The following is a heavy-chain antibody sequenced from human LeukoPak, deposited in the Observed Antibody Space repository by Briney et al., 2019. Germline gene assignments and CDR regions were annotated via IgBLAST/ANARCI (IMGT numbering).Heavy chain of an antibody. Sequence: GGSLRLSCAASGFTFSIYWMSWVRQAPGKGLEWVANIKQDGSEKYYMDSVKGRFTISRDNAKNSLYLQMNSLRAEDTAVYYCASRAHFWSGPGGWGQGTLVTVSS. V-gene: IGHV3-7*01. CDR1: GFTFSIYW. CDR2: IKQDGSEK. J-gene: IGHJ4*02. D-gene: IGHD3-3*02. CDR3: ASRAHFWSGPGG.